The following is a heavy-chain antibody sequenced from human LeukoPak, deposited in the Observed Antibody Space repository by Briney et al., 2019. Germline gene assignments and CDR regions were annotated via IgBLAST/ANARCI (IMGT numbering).Heavy chain of an antibody. CDR1: GGSIGSSSYY. J-gene: IGHJ4*02. Sequence: SETLSLTCTVSGGSIGSSSYYWGWIRQPPGKGLEWIGSIFRTGSTYYTASLKSRVSISVDTSKNHFVLNLTSVTAADTAVYFCARRGDSWGQGILVTVSS. CDR3: ARRGDS. CDR2: IFRTGST. V-gene: IGHV4-39*02.